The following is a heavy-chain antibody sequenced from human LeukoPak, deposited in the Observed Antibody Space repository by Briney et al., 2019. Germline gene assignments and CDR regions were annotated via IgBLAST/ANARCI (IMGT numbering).Heavy chain of an antibody. CDR1: GFTFSRYW. Sequence: GGSLRLSCAASGFTFSRYWMSWVRQAPGKGLEWVANIKEDGSEKYYVDSVKGRFTISRDNAKNSLYLQMNTLRAEDTAVYYCASEGYNMHYFDYWGQGTLVTVSS. CDR2: IKEDGSEK. J-gene: IGHJ4*02. V-gene: IGHV3-7*01. D-gene: IGHD5-18*01. CDR3: ASEGYNMHYFDY.